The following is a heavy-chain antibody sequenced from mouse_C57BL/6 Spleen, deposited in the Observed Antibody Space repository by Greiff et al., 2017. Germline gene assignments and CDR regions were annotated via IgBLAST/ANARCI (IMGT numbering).Heavy chain of an antibody. D-gene: IGHD2-4*01. CDR2: IYPGSGST. CDR3: AREGAYDYESAMDY. V-gene: IGHV1-55*01. Sequence: VKLQQPGAELVKPGASVKMSCKASGYTFTSYWITWVKQRPGQGLEWIGDIYPGSGSTNYNEKFKSKATLTVDTSSSTAYMQLSSLTSEDSAVYYCAREGAYDYESAMDYWGQGTSVTVSS. J-gene: IGHJ4*01. CDR1: GYTFTSYW.